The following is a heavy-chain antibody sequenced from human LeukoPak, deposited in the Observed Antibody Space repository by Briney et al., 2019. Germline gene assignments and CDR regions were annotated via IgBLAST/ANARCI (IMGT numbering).Heavy chain of an antibody. Sequence: GASVKVSCKASGYTFTSYGISWVRQAPGQGLEWMGWISAYNGNTNYAQKLQGRVTMTTDTSTSTAYMELRSLRSDDTAVYYCARVGRSIVVVTAGYYYYMDVWGTGTTVTVSS. D-gene: IGHD2-21*02. V-gene: IGHV1-18*01. CDR3: ARVGRSIVVVTAGYYYYMDV. J-gene: IGHJ6*03. CDR1: GYTFTSYG. CDR2: ISAYNGNT.